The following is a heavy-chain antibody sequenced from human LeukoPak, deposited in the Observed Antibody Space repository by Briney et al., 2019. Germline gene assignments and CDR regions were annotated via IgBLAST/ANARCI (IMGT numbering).Heavy chain of an antibody. CDR2: IYYIGGT. CDR3: ARHKGPGTVVVITYYFDY. V-gene: IGHV4-39*01. CDR1: RGSITGRSDYW. J-gene: IGHJ4*02. Sequence: SATLSLSCTVSRGSITGRSDYWWAWIPQPPGKGLEWIGRIYYIGGTSYNPPLKSPVTISVDTAKNQFSLKLSSVTAADAAVYDCARHKGPGTVVVITYYFDYWGRGTLVTVSS. D-gene: IGHD3-22*01.